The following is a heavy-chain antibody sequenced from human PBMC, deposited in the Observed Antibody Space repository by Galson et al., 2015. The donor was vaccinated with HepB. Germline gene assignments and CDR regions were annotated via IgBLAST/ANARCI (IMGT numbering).Heavy chain of an antibody. CDR1: GYTFTSYG. J-gene: IGHJ3*02. Sequence: SVKVSCKASGYTFTSYGISWVRQAPGQGLEWMGWISASNGNTNYAQKLQGRVTMTTDTSTSTAYMELSSLRSDDTSVYYCAGGRLLVHAFDIWGQGTLVTVSS. CDR2: ISASNGNT. CDR3: AGGRLLVHAFDI. D-gene: IGHD3-22*01. V-gene: IGHV1-18*01.